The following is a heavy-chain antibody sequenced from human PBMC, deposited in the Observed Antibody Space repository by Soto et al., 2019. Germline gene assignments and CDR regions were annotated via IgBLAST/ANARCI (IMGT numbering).Heavy chain of an antibody. Sequence: EVQLVESGGGLVQPGGSLRLSCATSGFTLSNFAMNWVRQAPGKGLEWVSYISASSSYIQYADSMKGRFIISRDNARNVLYLQMNSLTAEDTAVYYCARYISLAANWVSDVDSWGQGTLVTVSP. D-gene: IGHD2-15*01. V-gene: IGHV3-48*01. J-gene: IGHJ4*02. CDR2: ISASSSYI. CDR3: ARYISLAANWVSDVDS. CDR1: GFTLSNFA.